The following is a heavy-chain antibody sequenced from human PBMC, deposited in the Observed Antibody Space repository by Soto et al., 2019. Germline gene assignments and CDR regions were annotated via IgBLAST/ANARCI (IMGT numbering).Heavy chain of an antibody. J-gene: IGHJ4*02. Sequence: SETLSLTCSVSGGSVSSGSYYWSWIRQPPGKGLEWIGYIYNSGTNYNPSLKSRVTISVDTSKNQLSLKLSSVTEADTAVYYCARDVDRPYEWLYWGQGTPVTVAS. V-gene: IGHV4-61*01. CDR1: GGSVSSGSYY. D-gene: IGHD2-8*01. CDR3: ARDVDRPYEWLY. CDR2: IYNSGT.